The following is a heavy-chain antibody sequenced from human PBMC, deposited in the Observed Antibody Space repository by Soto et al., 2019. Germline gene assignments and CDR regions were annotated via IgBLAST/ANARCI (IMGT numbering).Heavy chain of an antibody. D-gene: IGHD4-4*01. CDR3: ARGSLDYSNYPRRGNYYYGMDV. V-gene: IGHV4-34*01. Sequence: ASETLSLTCAVYGGSFSGYYWSWIRQPPGKGLEWIGEINHSGSTNYNPSLKSRVTISVDTSKNQFSLKLSSVTAADTAVYYCARGSLDYSNYPRRGNYYYGMDVWGQGTTVTVSS. CDR1: GGSFSGYY. CDR2: INHSGST. J-gene: IGHJ6*02.